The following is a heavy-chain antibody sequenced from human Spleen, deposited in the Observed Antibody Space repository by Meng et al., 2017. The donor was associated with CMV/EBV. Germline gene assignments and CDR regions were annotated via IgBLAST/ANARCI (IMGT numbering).Heavy chain of an antibody. V-gene: IGHV4-4*07. CDR1: VTFSSHAF. CDR2: IPTCRTP. D-gene: IGHD2/OR15-2a*01. CDR3: ARNAVRWRYFSWFDP. Sequence: RTCTSTVTFSSHAFRGWCRQPAGKVVWLSGGIPTCRTPNYHHSLKGRVTMSADASPNKFSLKLSSVTAADTAVYYCARNAVRWRYFSWFDPWGQGTLVTVSS. J-gene: IGHJ5*02.